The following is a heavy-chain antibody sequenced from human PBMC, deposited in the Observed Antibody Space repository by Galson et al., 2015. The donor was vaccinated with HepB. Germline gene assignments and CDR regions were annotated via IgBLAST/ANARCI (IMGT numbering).Heavy chain of an antibody. CDR1: GGTFSSYA. J-gene: IGHJ3*02. V-gene: IGHV1-69*01. D-gene: IGHD3-22*01. CDR3: ARCPYYYDSPDAFDI. CDR2: IIPIFGTA. Sequence: QSGAEVTKPGESLKISCKASGGTFSSYAISWVRQAPGQGLEWMGGIIPIFGTANYAQKFQGRVTITADESTSTAYMELSSLRSEDTAVYYCARCPYYYDSPDAFDIWGQGTMVTVSS.